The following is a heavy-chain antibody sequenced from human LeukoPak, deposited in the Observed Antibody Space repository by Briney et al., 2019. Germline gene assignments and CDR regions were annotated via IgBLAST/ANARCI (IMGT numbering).Heavy chain of an antibody. CDR3: AKLLWFGEFFDY. Sequence: QPGRSLRLSCAASGFTFSSYGMHWVRQAPGKGLEWVAVISYDGSNKYYADSVKGRFTISRDNPKNTLYLQMNSLRAEDTAVYYCAKLLWFGEFFDYWGQGTLVTVSS. CDR1: GFTFSSYG. D-gene: IGHD3-10*01. V-gene: IGHV3-30*18. CDR2: ISYDGSNK. J-gene: IGHJ4*02.